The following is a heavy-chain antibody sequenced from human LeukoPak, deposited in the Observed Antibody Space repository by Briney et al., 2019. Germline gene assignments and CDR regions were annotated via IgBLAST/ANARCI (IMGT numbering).Heavy chain of an antibody. CDR3: ATYYGLDAFDI. V-gene: IGHV3-7*01. D-gene: IGHD3-3*01. Sequence: GGSLRLSCAASRFTFSSYWMSWVRQAPGKGLEWVANIKQDGSEKYYVDSVKGRFTISRDNAKNSLYLQMNSLRAEDTAVYYCATYYGLDAFDIWGQGTMVTVSS. CDR2: IKQDGSEK. CDR1: RFTFSSYW. J-gene: IGHJ3*02.